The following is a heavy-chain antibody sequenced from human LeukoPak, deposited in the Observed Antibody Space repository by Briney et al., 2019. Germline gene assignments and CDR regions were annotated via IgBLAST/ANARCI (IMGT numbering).Heavy chain of an antibody. D-gene: IGHD3-3*01. V-gene: IGHV3-23*01. Sequence: GGSLRLSCAASGFTFSSYAMSWVRQAPGKGLEWVSAISGSGGSTYYADSVKGRFTISRDNSKNTLYLQMNSLRAEDTAVYYCAKGGLRFLEWLSHCFDYWGQGTLVTVSS. J-gene: IGHJ4*02. CDR2: ISGSGGST. CDR3: AKGGLRFLEWLSHCFDY. CDR1: GFTFSSYA.